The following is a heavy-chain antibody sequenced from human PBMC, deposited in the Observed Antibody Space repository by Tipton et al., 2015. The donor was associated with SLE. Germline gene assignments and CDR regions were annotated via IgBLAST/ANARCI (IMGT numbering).Heavy chain of an antibody. Sequence: LRLSCAVYGGSFSGYHWTWIRQPPGKGLEWIGEVYHSGRTDYNPSLKSRVTVSIDPSKNQFSLRLSSVTAADTAVYYCARGEVETYYYGSRTYSPFDYWGQGNLVTVSA. CDR3: ARGEVETYYYGSRTYSPFDY. V-gene: IGHV4-34*01. J-gene: IGHJ4*02. D-gene: IGHD3-10*01. CDR2: VYHSGRT. CDR1: GGSFSGYH.